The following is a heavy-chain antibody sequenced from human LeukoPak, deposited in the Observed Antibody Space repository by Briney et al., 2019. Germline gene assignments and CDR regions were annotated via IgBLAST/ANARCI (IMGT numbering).Heavy chain of an antibody. CDR2: IIPIFGTA. Sequence: SVKVSCKASGGTFSSYAISWVRQAPGQGLEWMGGIIPIFGTANYAQKFQGRVTMTEDTSTDTAYMELSSLRSEDTAVYYCATVGGNPGYYYYGMDVWGQGTTVTVSS. CDR1: GGTFSSYA. J-gene: IGHJ6*02. V-gene: IGHV1-69*06. CDR3: ATVGGNPGYYYYGMDV. D-gene: IGHD1-14*01.